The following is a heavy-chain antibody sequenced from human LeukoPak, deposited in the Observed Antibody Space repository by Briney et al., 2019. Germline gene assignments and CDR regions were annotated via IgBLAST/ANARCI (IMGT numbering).Heavy chain of an antibody. Sequence: GASVKVSCKASGYTFTGYYMHWVRQAPGQGLEWMGWINPNSGGTNYAQKFQGRVTMTRDTSISTAYMELSSLRSEDTTVYYCASYYDFWSGYYTNAFDIWGQGTMVTVSS. D-gene: IGHD3-3*01. V-gene: IGHV1-2*02. CDR2: INPNSGGT. J-gene: IGHJ3*02. CDR3: ASYYDFWSGYYTNAFDI. CDR1: GYTFTGYY.